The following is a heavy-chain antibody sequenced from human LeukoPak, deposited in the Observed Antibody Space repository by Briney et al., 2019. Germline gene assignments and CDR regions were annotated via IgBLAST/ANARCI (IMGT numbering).Heavy chain of an antibody. CDR1: GDIVSSNSAA. Sequence: SQTLSLTCAISGDIVSSNSAAWHWLRQSPSRGLEWLGSTYYRSNRYNDYVVSVKGRITITPDTSKSLFSLQLNSVTPEDTAIYYCARAQDMIQGVIFFGDWFDPWGQGTLVTVSS. D-gene: IGHD3-10*01. CDR2: TYYRSNRYN. V-gene: IGHV6-1*01. CDR3: ARAQDMIQGVIFFGDWFDP. J-gene: IGHJ5*02.